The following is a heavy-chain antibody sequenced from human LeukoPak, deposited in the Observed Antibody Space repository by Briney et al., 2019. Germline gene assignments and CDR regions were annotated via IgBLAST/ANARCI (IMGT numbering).Heavy chain of an antibody. CDR1: GFAVKEYY. CDR2: ISDDGGTK. CDR3: VRDIAPGGTVWFDI. J-gene: IGHJ5*02. V-gene: IGHV3-74*01. D-gene: IGHD6-13*01. Sequence: GGSLRLSCVASGFAVKEYYMYWIRQTPGRGPMWVCRISDDGGTKLYAGFAKGRFIMSRDTAKNTVYLQMNGLRVEDTAKYYCVRDIAPGGTVWFDIWGQGTLVTVSS.